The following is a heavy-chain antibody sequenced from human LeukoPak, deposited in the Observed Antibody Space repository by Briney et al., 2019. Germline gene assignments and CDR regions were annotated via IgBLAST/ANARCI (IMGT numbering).Heavy chain of an antibody. CDR3: ARRPILLWFGFHPDGFDP. V-gene: IGHV4-34*01. J-gene: IGHJ5*02. Sequence: PSETLSLTCAVYGGSFSGYYWSWIRQPPGKGLEWIGEINHSGSTNYNPSLKSRVTISVDTSKNQFSLKLSSVTAADTAVYYCARRPILLWFGFHPDGFDPWGQGTLVTVSS. D-gene: IGHD3-10*01. CDR1: GGSFSGYY. CDR2: INHSGST.